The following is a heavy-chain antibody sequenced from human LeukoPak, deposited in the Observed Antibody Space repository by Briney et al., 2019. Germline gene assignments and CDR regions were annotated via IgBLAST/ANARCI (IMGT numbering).Heavy chain of an antibody. J-gene: IGHJ6*03. CDR1: GYTFTNYY. Sequence: GASVKVSCKASGYTFTNYYIHWVRQAPGQGLEWVGLINPNGGSTGYAQRFQGRVTVTTDTSTSTAYRELRSLRSDDTAVYYCARDRGSGITMVRGVSHYYYYMDVWGKGTTVTVSS. CDR3: ARDRGSGITMVRGVSHYYYYMDV. V-gene: IGHV1-46*01. D-gene: IGHD3-10*01. CDR2: INPNGGST.